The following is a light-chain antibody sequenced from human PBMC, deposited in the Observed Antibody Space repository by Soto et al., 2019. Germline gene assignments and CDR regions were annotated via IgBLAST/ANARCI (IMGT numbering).Light chain of an antibody. Sequence: EIVLTQSPGTLSLSPGERATLSCRASQSVSSSHLAWYQQKPGQSPRLLMYGASSRATGVPDRFSGSGSGTDFTFTISRLEPEDFAVFYCQQHGSSITFGQGTRLEIK. V-gene: IGKV3-20*01. CDR1: QSVSSSH. J-gene: IGKJ5*01. CDR2: GAS. CDR3: QQHGSSIT.